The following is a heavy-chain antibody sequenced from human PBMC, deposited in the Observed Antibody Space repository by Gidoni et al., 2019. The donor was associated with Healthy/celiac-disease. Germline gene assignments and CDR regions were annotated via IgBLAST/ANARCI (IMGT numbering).Heavy chain of an antibody. CDR3: ARGGPTYYYDSSGYPFDY. V-gene: IGHV1-18*01. CDR1: GYTFTSYG. J-gene: IGHJ4*02. D-gene: IGHD3-22*01. Sequence: LVQSGAEVKKPGASVKVSCKASGYTFTSYGISWVRQAPGQGLEWMGWISAYNGNTNYAQKLQGRVTMTTDTSTSTAYMELRSLRSDDTAVYYCARGGPTYYYDSSGYPFDYWGQGTLVTVSS. CDR2: ISAYNGNT.